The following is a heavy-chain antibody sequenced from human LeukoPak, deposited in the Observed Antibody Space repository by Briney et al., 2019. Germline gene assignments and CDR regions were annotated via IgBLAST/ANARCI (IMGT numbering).Heavy chain of an antibody. Sequence: GGSLRLSCAASGVTVSTNYVSGVRQPAGKGLEWLSVIYTGGTTFYADSVKGRFTISRDNSKNTLYLQMNSLRADDTAVYYCTKLKGWYGEGYCDHWRQGTLVTVSS. CDR3: TKLKGWYGEGYCDH. D-gene: IGHD3-10*01. CDR2: IYTGGTT. CDR1: GVTVSTNY. V-gene: IGHV3-53*01. J-gene: IGHJ4*02.